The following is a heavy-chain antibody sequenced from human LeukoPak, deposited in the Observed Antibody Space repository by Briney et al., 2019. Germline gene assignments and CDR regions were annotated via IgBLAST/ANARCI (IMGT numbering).Heavy chain of an antibody. D-gene: IGHD6-19*01. V-gene: IGHV3-74*01. CDR1: GFTFSSYW. J-gene: IGHJ4*02. CDR3: ARGEWQWLVPLYYLDY. Sequence: GGSLRLSCAASGFTFSSYWMHWVRQAPGKGLVWVSRINTDGSSTSYADSVKGRFTISRDNAKNTLYLQMNSLRAEDTAVYYCARGEWQWLVPLYYLDYWGQGTLVTVSS. CDR2: INTDGSST.